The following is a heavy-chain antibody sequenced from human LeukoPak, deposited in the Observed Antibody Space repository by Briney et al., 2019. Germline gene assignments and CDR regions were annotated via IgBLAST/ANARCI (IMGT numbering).Heavy chain of an antibody. CDR3: ARELPPQWLVL. CDR1: GYTFTSYY. J-gene: IGHJ4*02. D-gene: IGHD6-19*01. Sequence: ASVKVSCKASGYTFTSYYMHWVRQAPGQGLEWMGLINPSGGSTSYAQKFQGRVTMTRDTSTSTVYMELSSLRSEDTAVYYCARELPPQWLVLWGQGTLVTVSS. V-gene: IGHV1-46*01. CDR2: INPSGGST.